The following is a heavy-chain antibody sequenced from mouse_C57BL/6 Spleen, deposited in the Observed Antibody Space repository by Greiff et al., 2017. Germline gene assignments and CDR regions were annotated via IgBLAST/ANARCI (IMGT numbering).Heavy chain of an antibody. CDR1: GYAFSSSW. CDR3: ARGGYQAWFAY. Sequence: QVQLKESGPELVKPGASVKISCKASGYAFSSSWMNWVKQRPGKGLEWIGRIYPGDGDTNYNGKFKGKATLTADKSSSTAYMQLSSLTSEDSAVYFCARGGYQAWFAYWGQGTLGTVSA. V-gene: IGHV1-82*01. J-gene: IGHJ3*01. CDR2: IYPGDGDT. D-gene: IGHD2-2*01.